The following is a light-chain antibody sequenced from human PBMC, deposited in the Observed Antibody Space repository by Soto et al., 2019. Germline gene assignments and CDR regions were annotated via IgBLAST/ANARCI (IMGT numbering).Light chain of an antibody. CDR2: DVN. CDR3: NSYGGTNNYVV. J-gene: IGLJ2*01. CDR1: SSDVGGYNY. V-gene: IGLV2-8*01. Sequence: QSALTQPPSASGSPGQSVTISCTGTSSDVGGYNYVSWYRQHPGKAPQLIIYDVNKRPSGVPDPFSGSKSGNTASLTVSGLQAEDEADYFCNSYGGTNNYVVFGGGTKLTVL.